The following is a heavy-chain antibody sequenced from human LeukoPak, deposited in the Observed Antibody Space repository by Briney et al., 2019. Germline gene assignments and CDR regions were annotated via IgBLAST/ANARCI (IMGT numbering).Heavy chain of an antibody. CDR2: ISGSSNTI. J-gene: IGHJ4*02. CDR1: GFTFSGYS. D-gene: IGHD1-26*01. CDR3: AKDGGSGSPFDY. V-gene: IGHV3-48*01. Sequence: GGSLRLSCVGSGFTFSGYSMNWVRQAPGKGLEWVSYISGSSNTIYYADSVKGRFTISRDNSKNTLYLQMNSLRAEDTAVYYCAKDGGSGSPFDYWGQGTLVTVSS.